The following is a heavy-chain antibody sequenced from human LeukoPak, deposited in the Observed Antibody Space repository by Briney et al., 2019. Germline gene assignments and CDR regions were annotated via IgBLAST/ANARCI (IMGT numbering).Heavy chain of an antibody. Sequence: SETLSLTCTVSGGSISSGGYCWNWLRQQPGKGLEWIGYIYYSGTIYYNPALKSRIIILVATSKNHFSLQLTSVTAADTAVYFCAASGDNNWFDPWGQGTLVTVSS. CDR3: AASGDNNWFDP. CDR1: GGSISSGGYC. J-gene: IGHJ5*02. D-gene: IGHD5-12*01. V-gene: IGHV4-31*03. CDR2: IYYSGTI.